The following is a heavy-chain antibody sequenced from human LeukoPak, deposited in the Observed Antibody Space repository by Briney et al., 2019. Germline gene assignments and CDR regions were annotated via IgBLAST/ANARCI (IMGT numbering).Heavy chain of an antibody. CDR3: ARAMPYFYGSIAVPGTIDY. V-gene: IGHV4-34*01. CDR2: INHSGST. CDR1: GETFIHNF. J-gene: IGHJ4*02. Sequence: SETLSLTCAVYGETFIHNFWTWIRQPPGKGLEWIGQINHSGSTYYNPSLKSRVTILVDTSKNQFSLKLTTVTAADTAVYYCARAMPYFYGSIAVPGTIDYWGQGILVTVSS. D-gene: IGHD6-19*01.